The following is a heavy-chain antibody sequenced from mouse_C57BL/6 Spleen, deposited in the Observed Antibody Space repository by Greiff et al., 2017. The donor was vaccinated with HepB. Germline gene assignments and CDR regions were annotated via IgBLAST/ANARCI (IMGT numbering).Heavy chain of an antibody. CDR1: GYAFSSSW. J-gene: IGHJ3*01. Sequence: QVQLQQSGPELVKPGASVKISCKASGYAFSSSWMNWVKQRPGKGLEWIGRIYPGDGDTNYNGKFKGKATLTADKSSSTAYMQLSSLTSDDSAVYFCARNSHYYGSSYEFAYWGQGTLVTVSA. D-gene: IGHD1-1*01. CDR2: IYPGDGDT. CDR3: ARNSHYYGSSYEFAY. V-gene: IGHV1-82*01.